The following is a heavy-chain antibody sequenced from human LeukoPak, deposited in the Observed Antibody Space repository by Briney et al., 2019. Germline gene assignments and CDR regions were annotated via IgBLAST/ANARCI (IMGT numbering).Heavy chain of an antibody. CDR1: GFTVSSYW. J-gene: IGHJ3*02. CDR3: ARGSGYDGAFDI. CDR2: IKQDGSEK. Sequence: GGPLRLSCAASGFTVSSYWISWVRQAPGKGLEWVANIKQDGSEKYYVDSVKGRFTISRDNAKNSLYLQMNSLRAEDTAVYYCARGSGYDGAFDIWGQGTIVTVSS. V-gene: IGHV3-7*01. D-gene: IGHD5-12*01.